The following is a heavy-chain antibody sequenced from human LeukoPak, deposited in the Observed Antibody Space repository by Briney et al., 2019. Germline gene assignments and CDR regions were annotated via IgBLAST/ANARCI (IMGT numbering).Heavy chain of an antibody. CDR1: GGSISGYY. J-gene: IGHJ5*02. CDR2: IHYSGST. Sequence: SETLSLTCTVSGGSISGYYWSWIRQPPGEGLEWIGYIHYSGSTNYNPSLKSRVTISLDTSKNQFSLKLNSVTAADTAVYYCAREGQWLPDWFDPWGQGTLVTVSS. D-gene: IGHD6-19*01. V-gene: IGHV4-59*01. CDR3: AREGQWLPDWFDP.